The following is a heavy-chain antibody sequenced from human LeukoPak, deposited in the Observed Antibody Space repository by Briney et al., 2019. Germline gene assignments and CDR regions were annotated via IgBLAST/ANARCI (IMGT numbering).Heavy chain of an antibody. CDR1: GFSFSSYW. V-gene: IGHV3-74*01. Sequence: GGSLTLSCAASGFSFSSYWMHWVRQAPGKGLVWVSRINSNGRSTSYADSVKGRFTISRDNAKNTLYLQMNSLRAEDTAVYYCAGSLGNWDDYWGQGTLVTVSS. J-gene: IGHJ4*02. D-gene: IGHD1-26*01. CDR3: AGSLGNWDDY. CDR2: INSNGRST.